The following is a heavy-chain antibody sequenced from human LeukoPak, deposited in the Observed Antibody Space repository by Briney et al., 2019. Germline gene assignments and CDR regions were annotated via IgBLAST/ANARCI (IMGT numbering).Heavy chain of an antibody. V-gene: IGHV3-23*02. J-gene: IGHJ3*02. Sequence: PGGSLRLSCAASGFTFSSFAMNWVRQAPGKGLEWVSGISGSGGSTYYGDSVEGRFTISRDNSNNTLYLDLNSLRADDTALYYCAISRGGDYIYDAFDIRGQGPVVTVSS. CDR3: AISRGGDYIYDAFDI. CDR1: GFTFSSFA. CDR2: ISGSGGST. D-gene: IGHD3-16*01.